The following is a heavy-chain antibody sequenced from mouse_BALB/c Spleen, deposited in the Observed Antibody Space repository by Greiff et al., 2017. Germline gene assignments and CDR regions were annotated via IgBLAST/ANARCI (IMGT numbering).Heavy chain of an antibody. CDR2: IWGDGST. CDR3: AITTVVGPFAY. Sequence: VQLQQSGPGLVAPSQSLSITCTVSGFSLTGYGVNWVRQPPGKGLEWLGMIWGDGSTDYNSALKSRLSISKDNSKSQVFLKMNSLQTDDTARYYCAITTVVGPFAYWGQGTLVTVSA. CDR1: GFSLTGYG. D-gene: IGHD1-1*01. V-gene: IGHV2-6-7*01. J-gene: IGHJ3*01.